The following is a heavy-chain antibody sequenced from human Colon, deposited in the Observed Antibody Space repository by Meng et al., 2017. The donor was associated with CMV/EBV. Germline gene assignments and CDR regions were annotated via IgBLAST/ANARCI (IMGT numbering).Heavy chain of an antibody. D-gene: IGHD6-13*01. V-gene: IGHV3-23*01. Sequence: GESLKISCAASGLIFRRYAMAWVRQAPGKGLEWVSAIGDTGSTTTYADSVKGRFTISRDNSENTLYLQMNSLRAEDTAVYYCARDIGSSWYRYLDYWGQGTLVTVSS. CDR3: ARDIGSSWYRYLDY. CDR2: IGDTGSTT. CDR1: GLIFRRYA. J-gene: IGHJ4*02.